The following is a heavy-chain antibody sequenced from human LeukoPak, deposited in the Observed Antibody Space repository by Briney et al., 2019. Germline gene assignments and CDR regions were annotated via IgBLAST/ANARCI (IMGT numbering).Heavy chain of an antibody. D-gene: IGHD3-10*02. V-gene: IGHV3-48*03. CDR1: GFTFSSYE. J-gene: IGHJ6*04. CDR3: AELGITMIGGV. Sequence: GGSLRLSCAASGFTFSSYEMNWVRQAHGKGLEWVSYISSSGSTIYYTDSVKGRFTSSSDNAKTSLYLQMNSLRAEDTAVYYCAELGITMIGGVWGKGTTVTISS. CDR2: ISSSGSTI.